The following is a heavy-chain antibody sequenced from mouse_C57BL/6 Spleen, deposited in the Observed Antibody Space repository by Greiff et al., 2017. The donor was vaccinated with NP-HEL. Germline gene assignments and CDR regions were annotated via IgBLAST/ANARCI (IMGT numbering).Heavy chain of an antibody. CDR2: IDPETGGT. CDR3: TQTAQATEAY. Sequence: QVHVKQSGAELVRPGASVTLSCKASGYTFTDYEMHWVKQTPVHGLAWIGAIDPETGGTAYNQKFKGKAILTADKSSSTAYMELRSLTSEDSAVYYCTQTAQATEAYWGQGTLVTVSA. J-gene: IGHJ3*01. V-gene: IGHV1-15*01. CDR1: GYTFTDYE. D-gene: IGHD3-2*02.